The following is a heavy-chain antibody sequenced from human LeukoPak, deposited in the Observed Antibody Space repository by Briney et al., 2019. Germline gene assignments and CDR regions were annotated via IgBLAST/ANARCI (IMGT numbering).Heavy chain of an antibody. CDR3: ARAHDSPFDY. Sequence: SETLSLTCTVSGGSISSSSYYWGWIRQPPGKGLEWIGSIYYSGSTNYNPSLKSRVTISVDTSKNQFSLKLSSVTAADTAVYYCARAHDSPFDYWGQGTLVTVSS. V-gene: IGHV4-39*07. CDR1: GGSISSSSYY. CDR2: IYYSGST. D-gene: IGHD2-15*01. J-gene: IGHJ4*02.